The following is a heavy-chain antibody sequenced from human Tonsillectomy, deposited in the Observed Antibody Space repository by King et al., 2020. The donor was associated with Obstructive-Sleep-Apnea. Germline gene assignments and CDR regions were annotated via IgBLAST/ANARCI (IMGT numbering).Heavy chain of an antibody. D-gene: IGHD4-17*01. V-gene: IGHV1-2*02. CDR1: GYTFTGYY. Sequence: QLVQSGAEVKKRGASVKVSCKASGYTFTGYYLHWVRQAPGQGLEWMGWIDPSSGGTNYAQKFQGRVTMTGDTSISTAYMELSMLRSDDTAIYFCARRDGDPPFDYWGQGTLVTVSS. CDR3: ARRDGDPPFDY. CDR2: IDPSSGGT. J-gene: IGHJ4*02.